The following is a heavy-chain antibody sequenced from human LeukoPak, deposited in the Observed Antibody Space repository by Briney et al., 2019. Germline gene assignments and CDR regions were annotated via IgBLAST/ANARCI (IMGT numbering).Heavy chain of an antibody. D-gene: IGHD6-13*01. J-gene: IGHJ4*02. CDR2: IYTSGST. CDR3: ARSPDYSSSWYYSSGWYDY. CDR1: GYSISSGYY. V-gene: IGHV4-38-2*01. Sequence: KPSETLSLTCAVSGYSISSGYYWGWIRQPPGKGLEWIGRIYTSGSTNYNPSLKSRVTMSVDTSKNQFSLELSSVTAADTAVYYCARSPDYSSSWYYSSGWYDYWGQGTLVTVSS.